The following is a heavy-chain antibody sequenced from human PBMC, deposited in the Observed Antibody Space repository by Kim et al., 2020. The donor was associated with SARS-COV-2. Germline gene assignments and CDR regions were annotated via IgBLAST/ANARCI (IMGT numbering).Heavy chain of an antibody. D-gene: IGHD5-18*01. V-gene: IGHV3-33*06. Sequence: RNKYYADSGKGRVTTSADNSKNTLYLQMNSLRAEDTAVYYCAKDNSLGHWGQGTLVTVSS. J-gene: IGHJ4*02. CDR2: RNK. CDR3: AKDNSLGH.